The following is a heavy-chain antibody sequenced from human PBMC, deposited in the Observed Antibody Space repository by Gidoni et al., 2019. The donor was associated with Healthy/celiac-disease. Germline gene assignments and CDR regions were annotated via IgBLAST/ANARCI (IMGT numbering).Heavy chain of an antibody. CDR1: GGTFSSYA. CDR2: VIPIFGTA. V-gene: IGHV1-69*01. CDR3: ASGAAAAEREALYFDY. D-gene: IGHD6-13*01. J-gene: IGHJ4*02. Sequence: QVQLVQSGAEVKKPGSSVKVSCKASGGTFSSYAISWVRQAPGQGLEWMGGVIPIFGTANYAQKFQGRVTITADESTSTAYMELSSLRSEDTAVYYCASGAAAAEREALYFDYWGQGTLVTVSS.